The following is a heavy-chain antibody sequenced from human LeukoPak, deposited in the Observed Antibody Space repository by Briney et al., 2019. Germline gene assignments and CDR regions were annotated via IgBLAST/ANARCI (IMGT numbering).Heavy chain of an antibody. CDR3: ARVYSSSWYSGYLYMDL. V-gene: IGHV3-21*01. J-gene: IGHJ6*03. CDR1: GFTFSSYS. Sequence: GGSLRLSCAASGFTFSSYSMNWVRQAPGKGLEWVSSISYRSSDIEYADSVKGRFTISRDNTKKSLYLQMSGLRAEDTAVYYCARVYSSSWYSGYLYMDLWGKGTTVTVSS. CDR2: ISYRSSDI. D-gene: IGHD6-13*01.